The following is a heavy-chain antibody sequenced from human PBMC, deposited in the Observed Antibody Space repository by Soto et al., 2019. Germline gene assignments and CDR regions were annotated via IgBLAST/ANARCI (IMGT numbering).Heavy chain of an antibody. CDR1: GYTFTGYY. CDR2: INPNSGGT. V-gene: IGHV1-2*02. CDR3: ARYGILTGYHIDD. J-gene: IGHJ4*02. Sequence: AASVKVSCKASGYTFTGYYMHWVRQAPGQGLEWMGWINPNSGGTNYAQKFQGRVTMTRDTSISTAYMELSRLRSDDTAVYYCARYGILTGYHIDDWGQGTLVTVSS. D-gene: IGHD3-9*01.